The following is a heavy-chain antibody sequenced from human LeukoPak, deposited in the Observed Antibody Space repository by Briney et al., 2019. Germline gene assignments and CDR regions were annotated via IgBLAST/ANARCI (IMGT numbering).Heavy chain of an antibody. V-gene: IGHV3-53*04. CDR2: IYSGGST. Sequence: GGSLRLSCAASGFTVSSNYTSWGRQAPGKGLEWVSVIYSGGSTYYADSVKGRFTISRHKSKNTLYLQMNNLRAEDTALYYCPRDPGIAVAGTPPRYYYYYGMDVWGQGTTVTVSS. CDR1: GFTVSSNY. D-gene: IGHD6-19*01. J-gene: IGHJ6*02. CDR3: PRDPGIAVAGTPPRYYYYYGMDV.